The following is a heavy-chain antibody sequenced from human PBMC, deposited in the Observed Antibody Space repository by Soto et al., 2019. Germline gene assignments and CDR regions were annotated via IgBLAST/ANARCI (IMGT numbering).Heavy chain of an antibody. Sequence: QVQLVQSGAEVKKPGSSVKVSCKASGGTFSSYAISWVRQAPGQGLEWTGGIIPIFGTANYAQKFQGRVTMTADQSTSTAYMEQSSLRSEDTAVYYCARDRGGGYYEWFDPWGQGTLVNVSS. CDR3: ARDRGGGYYEWFDP. CDR1: GGTFSSYA. V-gene: IGHV1-69*12. CDR2: IIPIFGTA. J-gene: IGHJ5*02. D-gene: IGHD3-3*01.